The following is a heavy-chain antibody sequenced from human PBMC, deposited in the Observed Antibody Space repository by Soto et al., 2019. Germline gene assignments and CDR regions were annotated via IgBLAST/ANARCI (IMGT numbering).Heavy chain of an antibody. CDR2: IYWDDDE. Sequence: QITLKESGPTLVKPTQTLTLTCTFSGFSLTTDGVGVGWVRQPPGEALEWLALIYWDDDERYSPSVKTRLTITKDTSKNQVVLIMTNMDPVDSATYYCARPRNLITEDAQVGDFDYWGQGNLVTVSS. V-gene: IGHV2-5*02. J-gene: IGHJ4*02. D-gene: IGHD3-10*01. CDR3: ARPRNLITEDAQVGDFDY. CDR1: GFSLTTDGVG.